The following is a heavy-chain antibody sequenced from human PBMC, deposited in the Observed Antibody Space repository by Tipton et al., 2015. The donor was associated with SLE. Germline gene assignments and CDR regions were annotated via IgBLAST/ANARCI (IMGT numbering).Heavy chain of an antibody. CDR2: INHSGST. CDR1: GGSFSGYY. Sequence: TLSLTCAVYGGSFSGYYWSWIRQPPGKGLEWIGEINHSGSTNYNPSLKSRVTISVDTSKNQFSLKLSSVTAADTAVYYCARGLTRIVVVTLDYWGQGTLVTVSS. CDR3: ARGLTRIVVVTLDY. D-gene: IGHD3-22*01. V-gene: IGHV4-34*01. J-gene: IGHJ4*02.